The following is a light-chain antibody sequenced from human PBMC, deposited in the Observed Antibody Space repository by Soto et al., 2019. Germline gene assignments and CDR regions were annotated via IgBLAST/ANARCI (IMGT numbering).Light chain of an antibody. Sequence: QAVVTQPPSVSGAPGQRVTISCTGSSSNIGAGYDVHWYQQLPGTAPKLLIYGNSNRPSGVPDRFSGSKSGTSASLAITGIQAEDEADYYCLSYERCLSAVVFGGGTKLTVL. CDR1: SSNIGAGYD. J-gene: IGLJ2*01. CDR3: LSYERCLSAVV. V-gene: IGLV1-40*01. CDR2: GNS.